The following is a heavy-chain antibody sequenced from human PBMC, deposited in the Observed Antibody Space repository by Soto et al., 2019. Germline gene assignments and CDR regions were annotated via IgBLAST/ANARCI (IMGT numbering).Heavy chain of an antibody. V-gene: IGHV3-13*01. CDR2: IGTLSDA. J-gene: IGHJ5*02. D-gene: IGHD3-22*01. CDR1: GFIFSTFD. CDR3: ARGRSFSYDSTPPPRFDP. Sequence: EVQLVESGGALVHPGGSLRLSCAASGFIFSTFDIHWVRQAPGKGLEWVSGIGTLSDAVYAASVQGRFTISRQNDKNSVYLQMNSLRVGDTAVYYCARGRSFSYDSTPPPRFDPRGQGTLVIVSS.